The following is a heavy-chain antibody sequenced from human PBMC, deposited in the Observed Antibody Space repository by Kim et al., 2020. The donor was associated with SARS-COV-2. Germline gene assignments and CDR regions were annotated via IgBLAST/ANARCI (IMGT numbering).Heavy chain of an antibody. CDR3: VRRYGSRSYYNNYLDY. CDR2: VYYSGNS. CDR1: GGSISVTTHY. J-gene: IGHJ4*02. D-gene: IGHD3-10*01. V-gene: IGHV4-39*01. Sequence: SETLSLTCTVTGGSISVTTHYWGWIRQFPGKGLEWIGTVYYSGNSYFKPSLRRRATISVDTSKNQFSLNLSSVTAADTAVYYCVRRYGSRSYYNNYLDYWGQGSLVTVSS.